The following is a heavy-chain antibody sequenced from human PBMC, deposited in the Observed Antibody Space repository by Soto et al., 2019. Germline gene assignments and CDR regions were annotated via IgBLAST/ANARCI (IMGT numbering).Heavy chain of an antibody. CDR2: SSWNNVII. CDR3: VKEYTGNWYFDL. CDR1: GFTFDDYP. J-gene: IGHJ2*01. D-gene: IGHD1-20*01. Sequence: EVQLVESGGGLVQPGRSLRLSCAASGFTFDDYPMHWVRQVPGKGLEWVSGSSWNNVIIGYADSVRGRFTIARDNAKKSLNLQMNSLRVEDTALYYCVKEYTGNWYFDLGGRGTLVTVSS. V-gene: IGHV3-9*01.